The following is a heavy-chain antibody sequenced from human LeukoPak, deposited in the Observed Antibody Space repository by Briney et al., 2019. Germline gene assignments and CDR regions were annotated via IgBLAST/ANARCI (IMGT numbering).Heavy chain of an antibody. CDR3: ARGEDHGSGTVHFDY. V-gene: IGHV4-59*12. Sequence: SETLSLTCTASGGSISSYFWSWIRQPPGKGLEWIGYIYYTGSTNYSPSLRSRVTMSVDRSKNQFSLRLSSVTAADTAVYYCARGEDHGSGTVHFDYWGQGALVTVSS. CDR1: GGSISSYF. J-gene: IGHJ4*02. D-gene: IGHD3-10*01. CDR2: IYYTGST.